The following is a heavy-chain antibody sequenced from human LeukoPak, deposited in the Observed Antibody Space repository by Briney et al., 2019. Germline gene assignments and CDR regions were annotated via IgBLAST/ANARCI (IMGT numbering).Heavy chain of an antibody. Sequence: PGGSLRLSCAASGLTVSSNYMSWVRQAPGKGLEWVSSISSSSSYIYYADSVKGRFTISRDNAKNSLYLQMNSLRAEDAAVYYCARVPPLRGWKNAEYFQHWGQGTLVTVSS. V-gene: IGHV3-21*01. CDR3: ARVPPLRGWKNAEYFQH. CDR1: GLTVSSNY. CDR2: ISSSSSYI. D-gene: IGHD1/OR15-1a*01. J-gene: IGHJ1*01.